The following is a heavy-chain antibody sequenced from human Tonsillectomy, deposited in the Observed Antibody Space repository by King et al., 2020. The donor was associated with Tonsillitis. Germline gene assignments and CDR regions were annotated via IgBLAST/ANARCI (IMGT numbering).Heavy chain of an antibody. Sequence: QLVQSGSEVKKPGESLKISCKGSGYSFRSHWIAWVRQMPGKGLEWMGVIYPGDSDTRYRPSFQGQVPISADKSLSHPYLHGGSLKASDTATYYCARGLNFRSGYYHDDAFDIWGQGTMVTVSS. CDR3: ARGLNFRSGYYHDDAFDI. D-gene: IGHD3-22*01. J-gene: IGHJ3*02. CDR1: GYSFRSHW. V-gene: IGHV5-51*03. CDR2: IYPGDSDT.